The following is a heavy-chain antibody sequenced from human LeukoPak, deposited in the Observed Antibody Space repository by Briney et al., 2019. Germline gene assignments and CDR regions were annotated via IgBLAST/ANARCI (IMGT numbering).Heavy chain of an antibody. CDR2: ISGYNGNT. J-gene: IGHJ4*02. Sequence: ASVKVSRKASGYTFTSYGISWVRQAPGQGLEWMGWISGYNGNTNYAQKVQGRVTMTRDASTSTAYMELRSLRSDDTAVYYCAREVPFGSGSPSFDYWGQGTLVTVSS. V-gene: IGHV1-18*01. D-gene: IGHD3-10*01. CDR3: AREVPFGSGSPSFDY. CDR1: GYTFTSYG.